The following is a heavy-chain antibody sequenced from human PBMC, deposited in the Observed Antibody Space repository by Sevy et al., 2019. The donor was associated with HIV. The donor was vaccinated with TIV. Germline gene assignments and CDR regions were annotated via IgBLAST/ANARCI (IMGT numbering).Heavy chain of an antibody. J-gene: IGHJ3*01. Sequence: GGSLRLSCAASGFTFSSYSMNWVRQAPGTGLEWVSSIRGLSNYIYYADSLKGRFTISRDNAKNSLYLQMNSLRAEDTAVYYCARTPGAYDAFDLWGQGTMVTVSS. CDR1: GFTFSSYS. D-gene: IGHD7-27*01. V-gene: IGHV3-21*01. CDR3: ARTPGAYDAFDL. CDR2: IRGLSNYI.